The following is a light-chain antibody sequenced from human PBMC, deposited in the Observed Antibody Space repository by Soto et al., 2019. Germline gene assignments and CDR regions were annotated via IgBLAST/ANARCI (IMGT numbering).Light chain of an antibody. Sequence: DIRMTQSPSSLSSSLGDRVTITCRGSPGISSYLAWYQQKPGKVPKLLIYGASTLQAGVPSRFSGSGSGTEFTLTINSLQPEDVATYYCQKYNRVPHTFGPGTKVDI. V-gene: IGKV1-27*01. CDR3: QKYNRVPHT. CDR2: GAS. CDR1: PGISSY. J-gene: IGKJ3*01.